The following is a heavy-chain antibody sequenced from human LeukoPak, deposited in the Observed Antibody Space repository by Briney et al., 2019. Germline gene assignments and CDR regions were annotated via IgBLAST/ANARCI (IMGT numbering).Heavy chain of an antibody. Sequence: GGSLRLSCAASGFTFSSYAMSWVRQAPGKGLEWVSSISSSSSYIYYADSVKGRFTISRDNAKNSLYLQMNSLRAEDTAVYYCASDRGYPLEPFDPWGQGTLVTVSS. CDR3: ASDRGYPLEPFDP. D-gene: IGHD3-22*01. CDR2: ISSSSSYI. CDR1: GFTFSSYA. V-gene: IGHV3-21*01. J-gene: IGHJ5*02.